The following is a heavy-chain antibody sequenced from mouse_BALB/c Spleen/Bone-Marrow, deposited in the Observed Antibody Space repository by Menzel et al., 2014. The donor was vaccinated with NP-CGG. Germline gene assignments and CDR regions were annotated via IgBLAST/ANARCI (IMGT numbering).Heavy chain of an antibody. V-gene: IGHV14-3*02. CDR2: IEPANVST. Sequence: EVQLQQSGAELVKPGASVKLSCTASGFNIKDTYMHWVKQRPEQGLEWIGRIEPANVSTKYDPKFQGKATITADTSSNTAYLQLSSLTSEDTAVYYCASYVYGYYFDYWGQGTTLTVSS. D-gene: IGHD1-1*01. CDR1: GFNIKDTY. CDR3: ASYVYGYYFDY. J-gene: IGHJ2*01.